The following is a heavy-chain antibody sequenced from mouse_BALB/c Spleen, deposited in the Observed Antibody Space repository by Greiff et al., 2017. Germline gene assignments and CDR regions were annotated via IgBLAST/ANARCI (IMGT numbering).Heavy chain of an antibody. V-gene: IGHV5-17*02. D-gene: IGHD2-1*01. CDR1: GFTFSSFG. Sequence: EVKLVESGGGLVQPGGSRKLSCAASGFTFSSFGMHWVRQAPEKGLEWVAYISSGSSTIYYADTVKGRFTISRDNPKNTLFLQMTSLRSEDTAVYYCARSDGNLCYFDYWGQGTTLTVSS. CDR3: ARSDGNLCYFDY. CDR2: ISSGSSTI. J-gene: IGHJ2*01.